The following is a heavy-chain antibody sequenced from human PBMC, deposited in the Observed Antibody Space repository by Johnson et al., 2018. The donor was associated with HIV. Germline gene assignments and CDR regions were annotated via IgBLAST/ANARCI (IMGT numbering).Heavy chain of an antibody. CDR3: AKASSGWYTAFDI. CDR2: ISYDGSNN. J-gene: IGHJ3*02. CDR1: GFSFSSYA. D-gene: IGHD6-19*01. Sequence: QVQLVESGGGLVKPGGSLRLSCAASGFSFSSYAMHWVRQSPGKGLEWVAVISYDGSNNYYADSVKGRFTISRDNSKNTLYLQMNSLRAEDTAVYYCAKASSGWYTAFDIWGQGTMVTVSS. V-gene: IGHV3-30*18.